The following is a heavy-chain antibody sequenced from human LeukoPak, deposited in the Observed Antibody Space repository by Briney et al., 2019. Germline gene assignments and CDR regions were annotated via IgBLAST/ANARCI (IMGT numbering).Heavy chain of an antibody. CDR2: INLNNGGT. J-gene: IGHJ3*02. V-gene: IGHV1-2*02. CDR3: VTSTGYFNTWGAFDI. D-gene: IGHD2-15*01. Sequence: GVSVKVSCKTSGFTFTAFYMHWVRQAPGQGLEWMAWINLNNGGTNYEQKFQGRVTMTRDTSISTAYMELSSLRSDDTAVYYCVTSTGYFNTWGAFDIWGQGTMVTVSS. CDR1: GFTFTAFY.